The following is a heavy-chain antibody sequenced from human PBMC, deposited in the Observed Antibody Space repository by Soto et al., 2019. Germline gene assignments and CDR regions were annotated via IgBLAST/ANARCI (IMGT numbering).Heavy chain of an antibody. Sequence: QVQLVQSGAEVKKPGASVKVSCKASGYTFTSYAMHWVRQAPGQRLEWMGWINAGNGNTKHSQKFQGRVTITRATSASTAYMELSSLRSEDTAVYYCASDRGTMGAFDIWGRGTMVTVS. CDR2: INAGNGNT. CDR1: GYTFTSYA. CDR3: ASDRGTMGAFDI. D-gene: IGHD1-1*01. V-gene: IGHV1-3*01. J-gene: IGHJ3*02.